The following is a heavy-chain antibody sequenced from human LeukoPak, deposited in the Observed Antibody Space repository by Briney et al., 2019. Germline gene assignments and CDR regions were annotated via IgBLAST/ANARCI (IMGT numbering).Heavy chain of an antibody. Sequence: GGSLRLSCAASGFTFDDYAMHWVRQAPGKGLEWVSGISWNSGSIGYADSVKGRFTISRDNAKNSLYLQMNSLRAEDMALYYCAKEGGRFTVIVVVTYFDYWGQGTLVTVSS. D-gene: IGHD3-22*01. J-gene: IGHJ4*02. V-gene: IGHV3-9*03. CDR3: AKEGGRFTVIVVVTYFDY. CDR1: GFTFDDYA. CDR2: ISWNSGSI.